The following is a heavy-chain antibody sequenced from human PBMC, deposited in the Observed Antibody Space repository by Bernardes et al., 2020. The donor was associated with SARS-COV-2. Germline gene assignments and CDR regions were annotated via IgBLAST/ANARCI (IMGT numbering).Heavy chain of an antibody. V-gene: IGHV4-59*01. CDR2: MYYSGST. D-gene: IGHD2-2*01. Sequence: SEPLSLTCSVSGGSNSSYYGSWLRQPTAEGLEWMESMYYSGSTNYNPSIRSRLTISLDTSKNQFSLKLTSVSAADTAVYYCARGFPLVATAAPYYHYYYGMDVWGRGTTVTVSS. CDR3: ARGFPLVATAAPYYHYYYGMDV. CDR1: GGSNSSYY. J-gene: IGHJ6*02.